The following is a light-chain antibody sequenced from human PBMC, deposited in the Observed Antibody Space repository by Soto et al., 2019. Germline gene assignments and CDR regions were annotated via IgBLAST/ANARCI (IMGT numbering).Light chain of an antibody. CDR3: QQYSTYSPVT. CDR1: QSVSSW. J-gene: IGKJ5*01. CDR2: KAS. Sequence: DIQMTQSPSTLSASVGDRVTITCRASQSVSSWLAWYQQTPGKAPKLLIYKASNLESGVPSRFSGSGSGTEFTLTISSLQPDDSETYYCQQYSTYSPVTFGQGTRLEIK. V-gene: IGKV1-5*03.